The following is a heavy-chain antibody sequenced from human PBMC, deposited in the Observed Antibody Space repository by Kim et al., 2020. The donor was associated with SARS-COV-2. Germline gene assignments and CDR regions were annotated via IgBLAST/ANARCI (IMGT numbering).Heavy chain of an antibody. D-gene: IGHD1-1*01. V-gene: IGHV1-3*01. Sequence: QKFQGRVTITRDTSASTADMGLSSLRSEDTAVYYCARDWEAASGTWWFDPWGQGTLVTVSS. J-gene: IGHJ5*02. CDR3: ARDWEAASGTWWFDP.